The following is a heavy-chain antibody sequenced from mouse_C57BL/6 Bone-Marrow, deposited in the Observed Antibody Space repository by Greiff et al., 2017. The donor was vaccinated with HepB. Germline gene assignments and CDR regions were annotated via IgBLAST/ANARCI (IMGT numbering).Heavy chain of an antibody. V-gene: IGHV14-4*01. Sequence: EVQLQQSGAELVRPGASVKLSCTASGFNIKDDYMHWVKQRPEQGLEWIGWLDPENGDTEYASKLQGKATITADTSSNTAYLQLSSLTSEDTAVYYCTTFYYDYGAWFAYWGQGTLVTVSA. CDR3: TTFYYDYGAWFAY. CDR2: LDPENGDT. D-gene: IGHD2-4*01. CDR1: GFNIKDDY. J-gene: IGHJ3*01.